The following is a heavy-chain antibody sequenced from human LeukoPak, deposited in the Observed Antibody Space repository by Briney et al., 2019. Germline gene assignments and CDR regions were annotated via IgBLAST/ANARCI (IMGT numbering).Heavy chain of an antibody. J-gene: IGHJ3*02. CDR2: IYHSGST. Sequence: SETLSLTCTVSGGSISSGGYYWSWIRQPPGKGLEWIGYIYHSGSTYYNPSLKSRVTISVDRSKNQFSLKLSSVTAADTAVYYCARGFDDFWSGHPRSDASDIWGQGTMVTVSS. V-gene: IGHV4-30-2*01. CDR1: GGSISSGGYY. D-gene: IGHD3-3*01. CDR3: ARGFDDFWSGHPRSDASDI.